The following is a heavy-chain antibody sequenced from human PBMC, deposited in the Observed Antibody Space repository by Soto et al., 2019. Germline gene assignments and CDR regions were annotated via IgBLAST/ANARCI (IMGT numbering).Heavy chain of an antibody. CDR3: ARQPYDSTGYYYGA. D-gene: IGHD3-22*01. V-gene: IGHV4-39*01. Sequence: QLQLQESGPGLVKPSETLSLTCTVSGGSFSSSTYYWGWIRQPPGKGLEWIGSMYSGGNTYYNPSLKSRVTVSVDTSKNHFSPKLTSVTAADTAMYYCARQPYDSTGYYYGAWGQGTLVTVSS. CDR2: MYSGGNT. CDR1: GGSFSSSTYY. J-gene: IGHJ5*02.